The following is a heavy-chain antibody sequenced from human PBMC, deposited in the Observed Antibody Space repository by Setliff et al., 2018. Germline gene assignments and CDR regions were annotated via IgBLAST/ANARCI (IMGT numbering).Heavy chain of an antibody. V-gene: IGHV1-18*01. CDR1: GYTFTTYG. J-gene: IGHJ4*02. CDR2: INTNNGAT. Sequence: ASVKVSCKASGYTFTTYGISWVRQAPGQGLEWMGYINTNNGATYYAHKVQGRLTMTTDTSTSTAYMELRSLRSDDTAVYYCARAGDAAAGRKGVFEYWGQGSLVTVSS. D-gene: IGHD6-13*01. CDR3: ARAGDAAAGRKGVFEY.